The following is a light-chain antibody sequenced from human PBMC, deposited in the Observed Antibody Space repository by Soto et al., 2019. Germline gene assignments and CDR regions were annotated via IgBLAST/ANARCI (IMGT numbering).Light chain of an antibody. J-gene: IGKJ1*01. CDR2: AAS. V-gene: IGKV1-8*01. CDR1: QGISSY. Sequence: AIRMTQSPSSLSASTGDRVTITCRASQGISSYLAWYQQKPGKAPKLLIYAASTLQSGVPSRFSGSGSGPDFTLTSSCLQSEDFATYYCQQYYSYPRTFGQGTKGEIK. CDR3: QQYYSYPRT.